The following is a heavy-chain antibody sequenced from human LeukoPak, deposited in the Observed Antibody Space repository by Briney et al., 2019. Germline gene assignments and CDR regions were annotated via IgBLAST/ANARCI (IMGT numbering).Heavy chain of an antibody. Sequence: GGSLRLSCAASGFTFSSYGMHWVRQAPGKGLEWVSGINWSGGSTGYADSVKGRFTISRDNAKNSLYLQMNSLRAEDTALYYCARDRGVDTAMVNWFDPWGQGTLVTVSS. D-gene: IGHD5-18*01. CDR3: ARDRGVDTAMVNWFDP. CDR2: INWSGGST. CDR1: GFTFSSYG. V-gene: IGHV3-20*04. J-gene: IGHJ5*02.